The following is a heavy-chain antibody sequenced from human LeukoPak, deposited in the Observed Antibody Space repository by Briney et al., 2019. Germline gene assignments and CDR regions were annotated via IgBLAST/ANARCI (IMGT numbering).Heavy chain of an antibody. CDR1: GFTFIGYW. CDR3: ARSGYYDSSGPRGAFDI. Sequence: GGSLRLSCAASGFTFIGYWMSWVRQAPGKGLEWVANIRQDGNEKSSVDSVKGRFTISRDNAKNSLYLQMNSLRAEDTAVYYCARSGYYDSSGPRGAFDIWGQGTMVTVSS. J-gene: IGHJ3*02. V-gene: IGHV3-7*01. D-gene: IGHD3-22*01. CDR2: IRQDGNEK.